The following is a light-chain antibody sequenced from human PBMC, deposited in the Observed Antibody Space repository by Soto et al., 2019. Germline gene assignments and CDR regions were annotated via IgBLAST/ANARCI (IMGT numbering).Light chain of an antibody. V-gene: IGKV3-15*01. CDR1: QSVSSN. CDR2: GAS. J-gene: IGKJ4*01. CDR3: XXXNNWPPLT. Sequence: EIVMTQSPATLSVSPGERATLSCRASQSVSSNLAWYQQKPGQAPSRLIYGASTRATGIPDSFSGSGSGTXXXXXXXXXXSXXXAXYXXXXXNNWPPLTFGGGTKVEIK.